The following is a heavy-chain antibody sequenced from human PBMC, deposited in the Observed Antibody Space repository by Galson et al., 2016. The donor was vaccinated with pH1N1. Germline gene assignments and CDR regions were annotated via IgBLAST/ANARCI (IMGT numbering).Heavy chain of an antibody. CDR3: ARDPSLWGGDCYLGGAFDI. J-gene: IGHJ3*02. CDR2: INPSSDST. D-gene: IGHD2-21*02. Sequence: SVKVSCKASGYTFAKYYVHWVRQAPGQGLEWMGIINPSSDSTRYAQKFEDRVTMTTDTSTTTVYMELSSLRSEDTAVYYCARDPSLWGGDCYLGGAFDIWGQGTMVTVSS. V-gene: IGHV1-46*01. CDR1: GYTFAKYY.